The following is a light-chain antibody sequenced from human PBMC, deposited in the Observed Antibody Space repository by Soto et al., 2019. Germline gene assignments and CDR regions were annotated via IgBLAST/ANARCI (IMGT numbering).Light chain of an antibody. J-gene: IGKJ4*01. V-gene: IGKV3-15*01. CDR1: QSVRSD. Sequence: EIVMTQSPATLSVSPGEGATLSCRASQSVRSDLAWYPHKPGLAPRLLIYGVSTRATGIPVRFSGSGSGTEFTLSISSLQSEDSAIYYCQHYKNLPLTFGGGTKLDIK. CDR3: QHYKNLPLT. CDR2: GVS.